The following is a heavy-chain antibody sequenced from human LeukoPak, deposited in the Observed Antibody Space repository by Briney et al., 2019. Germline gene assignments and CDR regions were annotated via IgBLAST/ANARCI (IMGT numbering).Heavy chain of an antibody. CDR1: GLTLSNYW. J-gene: IGHJ4*02. V-gene: IGHV3-7*03. D-gene: IGHD5-12*01. Sequence: GGSLRLSCTASGLTLSNYWMIWVRQAPGKGLQWVAKIKQDGSEKYYVDSVKGRFTISRDNAENSLYLQMNSLRAEDTAVYYCARNENSGWGYFDYWGQGTLVTVSS. CDR2: IKQDGSEK. CDR3: ARNENSGWGYFDY.